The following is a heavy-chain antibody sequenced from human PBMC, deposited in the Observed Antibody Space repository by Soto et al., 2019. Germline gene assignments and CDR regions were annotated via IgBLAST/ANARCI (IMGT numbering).Heavy chain of an antibody. J-gene: IGHJ6*02. CDR2: IYYSGST. Sequence: QLQLQESGPGLVKPSETLSLTCTVSGGSISSSSYYWGWIRQPPVKGLEWIGSIYYSGSTYYNPSLKGRVTISVDTFKNQFSLKLSSVTAADTAVYYCARRLYYDSSGFEGGSMDVWGQGNTVTVSS. D-gene: IGHD3-22*01. V-gene: IGHV4-39*01. CDR3: ARRLYYDSSGFEGGSMDV. CDR1: GGSISSSSYY.